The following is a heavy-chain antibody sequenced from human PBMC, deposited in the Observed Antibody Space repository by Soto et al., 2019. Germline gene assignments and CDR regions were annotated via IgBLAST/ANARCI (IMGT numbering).Heavy chain of an antibody. J-gene: IGHJ6*02. CDR2: IYYSGST. CDR1: GGSISSSSYY. Sequence: PAETLSLTCTVSGGSISSSSYYWGWIRQPPGKGLEWIGSIYYSGSTYYNPSLKSRVTISVDTSKNQFSLKLSSVTAADTAVYYCARQRTYSYGSWGKNYYYGMDVWGQGTTVTVSS. D-gene: IGHD5-18*01. CDR3: ARQRTYSYGSWGKNYYYGMDV. V-gene: IGHV4-39*01.